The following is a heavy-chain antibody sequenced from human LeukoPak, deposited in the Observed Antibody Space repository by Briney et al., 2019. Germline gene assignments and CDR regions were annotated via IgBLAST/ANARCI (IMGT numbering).Heavy chain of an antibody. J-gene: IGHJ4*02. CDR1: GGSISSYY. Sequence: PSETLSLTCTASGGSISSYYWSWIRQPPGKGLEWIGYIYYSGSTNYNPSLKSRVTISVDTSKNQFSLKLSSVTAADTAVYYCATMLAYCGGDCYSFDYWGQGTLVTVSS. V-gene: IGHV4-59*01. CDR3: ATMLAYCGGDCYSFDY. D-gene: IGHD2-21*02. CDR2: IYYSGST.